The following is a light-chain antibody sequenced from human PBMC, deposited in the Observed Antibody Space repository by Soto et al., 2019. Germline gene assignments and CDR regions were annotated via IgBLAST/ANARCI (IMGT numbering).Light chain of an antibody. CDR1: SSDVGGYNF. V-gene: IGLV2-14*01. Sequence: QSALTQPAAVSGSPGQSITISCTGTSSDVGGYNFVSWYQHHPGKAPKLMIYDVRNRPSGVSHRFSGSKSGNTASLTISGLQAEDEAEYYCSSYTRRSRPVFGTGTKVTVL. CDR3: SSYTRRSRPV. J-gene: IGLJ1*01. CDR2: DVR.